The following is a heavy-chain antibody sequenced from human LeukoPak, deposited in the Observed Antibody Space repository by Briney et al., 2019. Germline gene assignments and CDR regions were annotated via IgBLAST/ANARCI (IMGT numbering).Heavy chain of an antibody. CDR2: FNRDGSST. Sequence: GGSLILSSSVHRLTLQNAWRATGRQAPARGLVCVSRFNRDGSSTNDADSVKSRFTISRDNDKHTLYRQMNSVRVEDAAVYYCAVPDGGSGWYWAWGQGTLVTVSS. CDR3: AVPDGGSGWYWA. V-gene: IGHV3-74*01. D-gene: IGHD6-19*01. CDR1: RLTLQNAW. J-gene: IGHJ5*02.